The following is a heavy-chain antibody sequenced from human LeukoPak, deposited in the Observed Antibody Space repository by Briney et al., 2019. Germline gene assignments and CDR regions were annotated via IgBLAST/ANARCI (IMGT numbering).Heavy chain of an antibody. D-gene: IGHD3-22*01. CDR1: GGSFSGYY. V-gene: IGHV4-34*01. Sequence: PSETLSLTCAVYGGSFSGYYWSWIRQPPVKGLEWIGEINHSGSTNYNPSLKSRVTISVDTSKNQFSLKLSSVTAADTAVYYCARENYYDSSGYPKYNWFDPWGQGTLVTVSS. CDR3: ARENYYDSSGYPKYNWFDP. CDR2: INHSGST. J-gene: IGHJ5*02.